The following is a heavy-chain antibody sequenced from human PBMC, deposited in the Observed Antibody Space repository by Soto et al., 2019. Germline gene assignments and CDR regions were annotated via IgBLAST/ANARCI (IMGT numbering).Heavy chain of an antibody. D-gene: IGHD3-10*01. J-gene: IGHJ6*02. CDR1: GGSISSGGYY. V-gene: IGHV4-31*03. Sequence: QVHLQESGPGLVKPSQTLSLTCTVSGGSISSGGYYWSWIRQHPGKGLEWIGYIDYSGSTYYNPSLKSRVTISVATSKNQFSRKLSSVTAADTAVYYCARAVSVRGVIIDYGMDLWGQGTTVTVSS. CDR2: IDYSGST. CDR3: ARAVSVRGVIIDYGMDL.